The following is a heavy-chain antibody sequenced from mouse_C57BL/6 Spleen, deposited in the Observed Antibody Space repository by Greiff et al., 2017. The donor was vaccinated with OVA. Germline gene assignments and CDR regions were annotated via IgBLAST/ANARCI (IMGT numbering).Heavy chain of an antibody. CDR3: ARGVYYYGSSYWYFDV. J-gene: IGHJ1*03. CDR2: IYPGDGDT. CDR1: GYAFSSSW. V-gene: IGHV1-82*01. Sequence: VNVVESGPELVKPGASVKISCKASGYAFSSSWMNWVKQRPGKGLEWIGRIYPGDGDTNYNGKFKGKATLTADKSSSTAYMQLSSLTSEDSAVYFFARGVYYYGSSYWYFDVWGTGTTVTVSS. D-gene: IGHD1-1*01.